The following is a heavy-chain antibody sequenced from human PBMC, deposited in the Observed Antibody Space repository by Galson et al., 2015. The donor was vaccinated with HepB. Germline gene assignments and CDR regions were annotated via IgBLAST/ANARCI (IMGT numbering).Heavy chain of an antibody. Sequence: SLRLSCAASGFTFSDHYMDWVRQAPGKGLEWVGRIRSKPYSYTTEYAASVKGRFTISRDDSKNSLYLQMNSLKIEDTAIYYCARAGYCTSTSCVRYFDYWGQGTLVTVSS. J-gene: IGHJ4*02. V-gene: IGHV3-72*01. CDR3: ARAGYCTSTSCVRYFDY. CDR2: IRSKPYSYTT. D-gene: IGHD2-2*01. CDR1: GFTFSDHY.